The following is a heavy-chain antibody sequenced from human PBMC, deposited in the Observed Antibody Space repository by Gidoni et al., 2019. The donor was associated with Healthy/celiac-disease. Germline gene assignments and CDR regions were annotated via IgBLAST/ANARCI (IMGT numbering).Heavy chain of an antibody. D-gene: IGHD2-15*01. J-gene: IGHJ6*02. CDR2: IIPIFGTA. V-gene: IGHV1-69*01. Sequence: QVQLVQSGAEVKKPGSSVKVSCKASGGTFSSYAISWVRQAPGQGLEWMGGIIPIFGTANYAQKFQGRVTITADESTSTAYMELSSLRSEDTAVYYCARTLYCSGGSCYDPYYYYYYGMDVWGQGTTVTVSS. CDR3: ARTLYCSGGSCYDPYYYYYYGMDV. CDR1: GGTFSSYA.